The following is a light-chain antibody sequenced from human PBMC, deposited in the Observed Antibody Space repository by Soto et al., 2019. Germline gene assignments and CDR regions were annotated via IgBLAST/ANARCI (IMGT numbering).Light chain of an antibody. Sequence: EIVMTQSPATLSVSPGERATLSCRASQSVSSNLAWYQQKPGQAPRLLIYAASTRATGIPARFSGSGSGTDFNITISGLQSEDFAVYYCQQYNNWHTFGQGTKLEIK. CDR2: AAS. V-gene: IGKV3-15*01. CDR1: QSVSSN. J-gene: IGKJ2*01. CDR3: QQYNNWHT.